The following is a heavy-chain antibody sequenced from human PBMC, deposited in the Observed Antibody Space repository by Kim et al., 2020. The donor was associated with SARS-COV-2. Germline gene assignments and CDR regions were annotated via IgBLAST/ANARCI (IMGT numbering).Heavy chain of an antibody. CDR1: GGSISSYY. V-gene: IGHV4-59*01. J-gene: IGHJ4*02. Sequence: SETLSLTCTVSGGSISSYYWSWIRQPPGKGLEWIGYIYYSGSTNYNPSLKSRVTISVDTSKNQFSLKLSSVTAADTAVYYCARTPRDSSGYYVDYWGQGTLVTVSS. D-gene: IGHD3-22*01. CDR3: ARTPRDSSGYYVDY. CDR2: IYYSGST.